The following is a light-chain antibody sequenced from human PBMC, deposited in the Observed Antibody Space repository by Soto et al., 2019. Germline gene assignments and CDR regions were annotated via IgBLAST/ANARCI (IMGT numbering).Light chain of an antibody. CDR3: QEGTYWPA. CDR2: ESS. J-gene: IGKJ4*01. V-gene: IGKV3-11*01. CDR1: QNVANY. Sequence: VLTPLPASLSLTPGERATLSFRASQNVANYLDWYQQNPGQAPRLLIYESSNRATGIAARFSGSGSGTDFTLTISSLEPEDFAVYYCQEGTYWPAFGGRSKADIK.